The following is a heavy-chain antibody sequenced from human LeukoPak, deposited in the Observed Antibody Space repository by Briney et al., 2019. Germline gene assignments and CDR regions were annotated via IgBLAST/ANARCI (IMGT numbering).Heavy chain of an antibody. CDR1: GGTFSSYA. CDR2: IIPIFGIA. V-gene: IGHV1-69*04. J-gene: IGHJ4*02. D-gene: IGHD3-10*01. CDR3: ARGGSVTSATSFDY. Sequence: ASVKVSCKASGGTFSSYAISWVRQAPGQGLEWMGRIIPIFGIANYAQKFQGRVTITADKSTSTAYMELSSLRSEDTAVYYCARGGSVTSATSFDYWGQGTLVTVSS.